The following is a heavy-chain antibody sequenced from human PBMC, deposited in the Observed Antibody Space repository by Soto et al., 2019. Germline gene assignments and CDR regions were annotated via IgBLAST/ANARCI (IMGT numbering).Heavy chain of an antibody. D-gene: IGHD2-8*01. J-gene: IGHJ2*01. CDR3: AIEIMPLTNDWYFDL. V-gene: IGHV4-30-4*01. CDR1: GGSISGGVHS. Sequence: QVQLQESGPGLVKPSETLSLTCTVSGGSISGGVHSWSWIRQPPGKGLEWIGHIFDSGSTYYNPSLKRRLTPSVDTSTNQFSLRLSSVTAAETAGYYCAIEIMPLTNDWYFDLWGRGTLVTVSS. CDR2: IFDSGST.